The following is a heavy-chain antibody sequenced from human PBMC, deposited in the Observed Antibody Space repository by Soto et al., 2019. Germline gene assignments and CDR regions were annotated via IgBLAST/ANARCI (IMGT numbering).Heavy chain of an antibody. Sequence: QVQLVQSGAEVKKPGSSVKVSCKASGGTFSSYAISWVRQAPGQGLEWMGGIIPIFGTANYAQKFQGRVTITADKSTIRAYMELSSLRSEDTAVYYCAFLGDGPPKTGAFDIWGQGTMATVSS. CDR1: GGTFSSYA. J-gene: IGHJ3*02. D-gene: IGHD4-17*01. CDR2: IIPIFGTA. CDR3: AFLGDGPPKTGAFDI. V-gene: IGHV1-69*06.